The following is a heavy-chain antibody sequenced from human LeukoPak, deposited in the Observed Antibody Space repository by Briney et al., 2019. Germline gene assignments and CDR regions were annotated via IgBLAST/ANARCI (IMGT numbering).Heavy chain of an antibody. CDR3: AKGAYDYIEIAYFDY. J-gene: IGHJ4*02. CDR1: GFTFSNYA. D-gene: IGHD5-12*01. V-gene: IGHV3-23*01. Sequence: GVSLRLSCAASGFTFSNYAMNWVRQAPGKGLEWGAVLIGSSGATDYADSVKGRFTISRDNSKNTLFLQMNSLRAEDTAIYYCAKGAYDYIEIAYFDYWGQGALVTVSS. CDR2: LIGSSGAT.